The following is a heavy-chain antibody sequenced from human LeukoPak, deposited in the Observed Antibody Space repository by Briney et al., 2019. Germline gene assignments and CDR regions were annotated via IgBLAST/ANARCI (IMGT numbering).Heavy chain of an antibody. CDR2: ILPLVGRL. V-gene: IGHV1-69*02. CDR3: VRSGYDYDWFDP. D-gene: IGHD5-12*01. CDR1: GGTFSDYS. Sequence: SVKVSCKAPGGTFSDYSISWVRQAPGQGLEWMGRILPLVGRLHYAQKFQGRFTLTADKSTTTVYMELGSLRSEDTAVYYCVRSGYDYDWFDPWGQGTLVTVSS. J-gene: IGHJ5*02.